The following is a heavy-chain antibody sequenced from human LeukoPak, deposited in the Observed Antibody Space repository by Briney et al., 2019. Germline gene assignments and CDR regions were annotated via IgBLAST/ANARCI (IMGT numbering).Heavy chain of an antibody. D-gene: IGHD5-12*01. V-gene: IGHV1-18*01. J-gene: IGHJ6*02. CDR3: ARLVSGYEEHYGMDV. CDR1: GYTFTSYG. Sequence: ASVKVSCKASGYTFTSYGISWVRQAPGQGLEWMGWISAYNGNTNYAQKLQGRVTMTTDTSTSTAYMELRSLRSDDTAVYYCARLVSGYEEHYGMDVWGQGTTATVSS. CDR2: ISAYNGNT.